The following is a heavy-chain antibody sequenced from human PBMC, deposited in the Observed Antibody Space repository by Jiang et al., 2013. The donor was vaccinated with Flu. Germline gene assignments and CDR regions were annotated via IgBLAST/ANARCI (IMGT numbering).Heavy chain of an antibody. CDR1: GFTFSSYA. D-gene: IGHD5-24*01. CDR2: ISGSGGST. CDR3: AKVGRGDGYPYYFDY. Sequence: VQLLESGGGLVQPGGSLRLSCAASGFTFSSYAMSWVRQAPGKGLEWVSAISGSGGSTYYADSVKGRFTISRDNSKNTLYLQMNSLRAEDTAIYYCAKVGRGDGYPYYFDYWGQGTLVTVSS. V-gene: IGHV3-23*01. J-gene: IGHJ4*02.